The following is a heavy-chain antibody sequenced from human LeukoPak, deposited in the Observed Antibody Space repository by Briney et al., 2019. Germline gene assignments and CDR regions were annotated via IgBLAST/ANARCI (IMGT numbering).Heavy chain of an antibody. CDR1: GFTFSSYE. V-gene: IGHV3-48*03. D-gene: IGHD3-9*01. Sequence: GGSLRLSCAASGFTFSSYEMNWVRQAPGKGLEWVSYISSSGSTIYYADSVKGRFTISRDNATNSLYLQMNSLRAEDTAVYYCARSYDILTGYTSYFDYWGQGTLVTVSS. J-gene: IGHJ4*02. CDR2: ISSSGSTI. CDR3: ARSYDILTGYTSYFDY.